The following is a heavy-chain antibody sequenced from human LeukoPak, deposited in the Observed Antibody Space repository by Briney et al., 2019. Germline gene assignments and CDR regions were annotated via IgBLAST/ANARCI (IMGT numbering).Heavy chain of an antibody. Sequence: GGSLRLSCAASGFTFSSYEMNWVRQAPGKGLEWVSYISSSGSTIYYADSVKGRFTISRDNAKNSLYLQMNSLRAEDTAVYYCAKGPMVRMDVWGKGTTVTISS. V-gene: IGHV3-48*03. CDR3: AKGPMVRMDV. J-gene: IGHJ6*03. D-gene: IGHD3-10*01. CDR2: ISSSGSTI. CDR1: GFTFSSYE.